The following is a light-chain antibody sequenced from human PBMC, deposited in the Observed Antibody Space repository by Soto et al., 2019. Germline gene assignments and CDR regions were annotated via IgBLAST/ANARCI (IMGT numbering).Light chain of an antibody. Sequence: EMVMTQSPAILSVSPGESATLSCRASQSVNSNYLAWYQQHPCHPPRLLISGISTRATGIPGRFSGSGSGTEFSLTISSLQSEDCAVYYCQQYSKWPITFGQGTRLEI. CDR2: GIS. CDR1: QSVNSN. V-gene: IGKV3-15*01. CDR3: QQYSKWPIT. J-gene: IGKJ5*01.